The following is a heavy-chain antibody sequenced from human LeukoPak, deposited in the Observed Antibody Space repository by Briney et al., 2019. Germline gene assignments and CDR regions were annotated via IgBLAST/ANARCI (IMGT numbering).Heavy chain of an antibody. J-gene: IGHJ4*02. Sequence: GGSLRLSCAASGFTVSSNYMSWVRQALGKGLEWVSVIYSGGSTYYADSVKDRFTISRDNSKNTLYLQMNSLRAEDTAVYYCAKLRYLGIAAVQERDYWGQGTLVTVSS. CDR2: IYSGGST. CDR3: AKLRYLGIAAVQERDY. D-gene: IGHD6-13*01. V-gene: IGHV3-53*01. CDR1: GFTVSSNY.